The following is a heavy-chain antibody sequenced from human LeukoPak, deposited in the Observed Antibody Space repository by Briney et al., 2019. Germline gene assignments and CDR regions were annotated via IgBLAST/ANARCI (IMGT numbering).Heavy chain of an antibody. J-gene: IGHJ4*02. CDR2: TSDSGGST. Sequence: GGSLRLSCAASGFTFSSYAMSWVRQAPGKGLESVSGTSDSGGSTYYADSVKGRFTISRDNSKNTLYLQMSSLRAEDTAIYYCAKEHYDALDYWGQGTLVTVSS. D-gene: IGHD3-3*01. CDR3: AKEHYDALDY. CDR1: GFTFSSYA. V-gene: IGHV3-23*01.